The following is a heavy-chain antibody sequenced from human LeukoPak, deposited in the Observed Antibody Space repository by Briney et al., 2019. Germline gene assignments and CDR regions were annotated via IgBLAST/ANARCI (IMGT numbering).Heavy chain of an antibody. J-gene: IGHJ4*02. CDR1: GGSISSSSSY. D-gene: IGHD1-26*01. CDR2: IYYGGRT. Sequence: SETLSLTCTVSGGSISSSSSYWGWIRQPXGXXLDWIGNIYYGGRTYSSPSLKSRVTMSVDTSKNQFSLNLSSVTAADAAVYYCARYSGSSLFLDYWGQGTLVTVSS. V-gene: IGHV4-39*01. CDR3: ARYSGSSLFLDY.